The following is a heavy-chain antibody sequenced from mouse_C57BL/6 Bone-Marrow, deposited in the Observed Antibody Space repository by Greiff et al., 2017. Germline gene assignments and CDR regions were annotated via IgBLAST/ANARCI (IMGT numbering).Heavy chain of an antibody. J-gene: IGHJ2*01. CDR3: ARGGDFDY. CDR1: GFTFSDYG. V-gene: IGHV5-17*01. Sequence: EVQLQQSGGGLVKPGGSLKLSCAASGFTFSDYGMHWVRQAPEKGLEWVAYISSGSSTIYYADTVKGRFTISRDNAKNTLFLQMTSLRSEDTAMXYCARGGDFDYWGQGTTLTVSS. CDR2: ISSGSSTI.